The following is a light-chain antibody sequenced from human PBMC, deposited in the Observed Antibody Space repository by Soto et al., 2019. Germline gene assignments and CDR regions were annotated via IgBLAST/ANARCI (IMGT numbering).Light chain of an antibody. V-gene: IGKV3-11*01. CDR3: QQRSNWPRYT. J-gene: IGKJ2*01. CDR2: DAS. Sequence: EIVLTQSPATLSLSPGERATLSCGASQSVSSYLAWYQQKPGQAPRLLIYDASNRATGIPARFSGSGSGTDFTLTISSLEPEDFAVYYCQQRSNWPRYTFGQGTKVDIK. CDR1: QSVSSY.